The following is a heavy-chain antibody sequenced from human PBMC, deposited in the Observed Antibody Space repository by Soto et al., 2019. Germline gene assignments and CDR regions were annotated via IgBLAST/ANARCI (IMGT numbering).Heavy chain of an antibody. D-gene: IGHD3-3*01. V-gene: IGHV1-69*02. J-gene: IGHJ3*02. CDR3: ARSSYYDIRGGAFDI. CDR1: GGTFSSYT. CDR2: IIPILGIA. Sequence: QVQLVQSGAEVKKPGSSVKVSCKASGGTFSSYTISWVRQAPGQGLEWMGRIIPILGIANYAQKFQGRVTINADKSTSTAYMELSSLRSEDTAVYYCARSSYYDIRGGAFDIWGQGTMVTVSS.